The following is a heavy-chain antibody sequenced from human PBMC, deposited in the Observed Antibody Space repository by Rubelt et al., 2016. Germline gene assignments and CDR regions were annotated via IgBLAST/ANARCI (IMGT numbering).Heavy chain of an antibody. CDR2: LYYSGIT. J-gene: IGHJ2*01. Sequence: QLQLQESGPGLVKPSETLSLTCTVSGGSVISNSHFWGWVRQPPGKGLEWIGSLYYSGITHSNPSLKSRVTISVDTAKNQFSRALSSGTATDTAVYYCARDVRWSWHFDLRGRGTLVTVSS. CDR1: GGSVISNSHF. D-gene: IGHD4-23*01. CDR3: ARDVRWSWHFDL. V-gene: IGHV4-39*07.